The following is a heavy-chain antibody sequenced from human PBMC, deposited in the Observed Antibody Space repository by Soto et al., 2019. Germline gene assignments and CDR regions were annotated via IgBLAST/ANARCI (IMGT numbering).Heavy chain of an antibody. CDR1: GGSISSSSYY. V-gene: IGHV4-39*01. D-gene: IGHD1-1*01. J-gene: IGHJ6*03. Sequence: SETLSLTCTVSGGSISSSSYYWGWIRQAPGKGLEWIGSIFYSGSTYYNPALKSRVTISVDTSKNQFSLKLSSVTAADTAVYYCARQPGTYYYYYMDVWGKGITVTVSS. CDR2: IFYSGST. CDR3: ARQPGTYYYYYMDV.